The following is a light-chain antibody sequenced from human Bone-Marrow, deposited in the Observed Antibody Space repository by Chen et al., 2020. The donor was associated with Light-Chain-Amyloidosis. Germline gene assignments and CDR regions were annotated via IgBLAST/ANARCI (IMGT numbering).Light chain of an antibody. CDR3: QTYANATHV. CDR2: GNT. V-gene: IGLV1-40*01. Sequence: QSVLTQPPSVSGAPGQKVTILCTGSSSNIGAGNDVHWYQQLPGTTPKILIYGNTNRLSGVPSRFSGPKSGTSASLVISGLQPDDEADYHGQTYANATHVFGTGTKVIVL. J-gene: IGLJ1*01. CDR1: SSNIGAGND.